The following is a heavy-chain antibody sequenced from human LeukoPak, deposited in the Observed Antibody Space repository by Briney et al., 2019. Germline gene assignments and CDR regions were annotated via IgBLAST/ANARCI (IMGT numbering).Heavy chain of an antibody. CDR2: VYPGDSET. V-gene: IGHV5-51*01. J-gene: IGHJ4*02. CDR1: GYSFTSYW. D-gene: IGHD6-6*01. Sequence: GESLKISCKGSGYSFTSYWIGWVRQKPGKGVEWMGVVYPGDSETRYSPSFQGQVTISADKSISTAYLEWIGLKASDTAMYYCATTSRHFDYWGQGTLVTVSS. CDR3: ATTSRHFDY.